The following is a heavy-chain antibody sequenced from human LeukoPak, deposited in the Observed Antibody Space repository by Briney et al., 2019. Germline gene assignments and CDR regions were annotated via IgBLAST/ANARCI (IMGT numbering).Heavy chain of an antibody. Sequence: GGSLRLSCAASGFTFNNYAMSWVRQAPGKGLEWVSAISGSGGSTYYADSVKGRFTISRDNAKNSVYLQMNRLRAEDTAVYYCAKSDTPWGSWYYFDYWGQGTLVTVSS. V-gene: IGHV3-23*01. D-gene: IGHD6-13*01. CDR1: GFTFNNYA. CDR3: AKSDTPWGSWYYFDY. J-gene: IGHJ4*02. CDR2: ISGSGGST.